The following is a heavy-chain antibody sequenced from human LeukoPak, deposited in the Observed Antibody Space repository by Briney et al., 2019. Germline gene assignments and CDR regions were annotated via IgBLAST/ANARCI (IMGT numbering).Heavy chain of an antibody. Sequence: SETLSLTCTVSGDSISSYYWSWIRQPPGKGLEWIGYIYYSGSTNYNPSLKSRVTISVDTSKNQFSLKLSSVTAADTAVYYCARRAIRGWFDPWGQGTLVTVSS. J-gene: IGHJ5*02. CDR2: IYYSGST. CDR1: GDSISSYY. V-gene: IGHV4-59*08. CDR3: ARRAIRGWFDP.